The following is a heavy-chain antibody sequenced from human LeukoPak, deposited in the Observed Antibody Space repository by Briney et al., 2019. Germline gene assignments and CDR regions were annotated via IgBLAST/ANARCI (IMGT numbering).Heavy chain of an antibody. CDR3: AKDPGPKYFQH. CDR2: ISYDGSSK. Sequence: GGSLRLSYADSGFTFSSYDMHWVRQAPGKGLEWVAVISYDGSSKYCADSVKGRFTISRDNSQNTLYLQMNSLRAEDTAVYYCAKDPGPKYFQHWGQGTLVTVSS. CDR1: GFTFSSYD. V-gene: IGHV3-30*18. J-gene: IGHJ1*01.